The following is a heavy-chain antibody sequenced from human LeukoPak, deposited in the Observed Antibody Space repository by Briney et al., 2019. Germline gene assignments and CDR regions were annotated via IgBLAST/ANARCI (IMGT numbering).Heavy chain of an antibody. V-gene: IGHV1-2*02. Sequence: ASVKVSCKASGYTFTSYYMHWVRQAPGQGLEGMGWINPNTGGTKYAQRFQDRVTMTRDKSISTAYMEVSRLRYDDTAVYYCASPLRVTMIRGAAFRASSDFDPWGQGTLVTVSA. CDR1: GYTFTSYY. CDR3: ASPLRVTMIRGAAFRASSDFDP. J-gene: IGHJ5*02. CDR2: INPNTGGT. D-gene: IGHD3-10*01.